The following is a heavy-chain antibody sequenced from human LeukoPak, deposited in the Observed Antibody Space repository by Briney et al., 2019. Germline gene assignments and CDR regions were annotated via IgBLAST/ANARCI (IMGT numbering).Heavy chain of an antibody. Sequence: ASVKVSCKASGYTFTSYAMHWVRQAPGQGLEWMGWISAYNGNTNYAQKLQGRVTMTTDTSTSTAYMELRSLRSDDTAVYYCAREGSRGWELCDWGQGTLVTVSS. CDR3: AREGSRGWELCD. D-gene: IGHD1-26*01. CDR1: GYTFTSYA. J-gene: IGHJ4*02. CDR2: ISAYNGNT. V-gene: IGHV1-18*01.